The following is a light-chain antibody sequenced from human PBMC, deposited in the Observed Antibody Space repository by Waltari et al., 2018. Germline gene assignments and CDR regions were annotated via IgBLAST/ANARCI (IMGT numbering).Light chain of an antibody. CDR1: SGYSNYK. V-gene: IGLV9-49*01. J-gene: IGLJ1*01. CDR3: GADHGSGSNFVYV. Sequence: QPVLTQPPSASASLGASVTLTCTLSSGYSNYKVDWYQQRPGRGPRFVMRVGRGGIVGSKGDGIPERFSGLGSGLNRYLTIKNIQEEDESDYHCGADHGSGSNFVYVFGTGTKVTVL. CDR2: VGRGGIVG.